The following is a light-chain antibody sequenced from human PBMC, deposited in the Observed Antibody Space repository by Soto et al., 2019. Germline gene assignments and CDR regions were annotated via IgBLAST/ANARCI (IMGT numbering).Light chain of an antibody. CDR2: GAS. Sequence: EIVLTQSPGTLSLSPGERATLSCRASQSVSSSHLAWYQHKPGQAPRLLIYGASIRATGIPDRFSGSGSGTDVTLTISRLEPEDFAVYYCQQYGSSLSRTVGQGTKLEIK. V-gene: IGKV3-20*01. CDR3: QQYGSSLSRT. CDR1: QSVSSSH. J-gene: IGKJ2*01.